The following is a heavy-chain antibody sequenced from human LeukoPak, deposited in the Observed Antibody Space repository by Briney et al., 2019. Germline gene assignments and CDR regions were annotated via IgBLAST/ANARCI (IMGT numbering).Heavy chain of an antibody. CDR1: AYTFTVYY. Sequence: ASVTVSFKASAYTFTVYYMHWVRQAPGQGLEWMGWINPNSGGTNYAQKFQGRVTMTRDTSISTAYMVLSRLRSDDTAVYYCARDRGYCSSTSCYAALFGDYWGQGTLVTVSS. CDR2: INPNSGGT. V-gene: IGHV1-2*02. J-gene: IGHJ4*02. CDR3: ARDRGYCSSTSCYAALFGDY. D-gene: IGHD2-2*01.